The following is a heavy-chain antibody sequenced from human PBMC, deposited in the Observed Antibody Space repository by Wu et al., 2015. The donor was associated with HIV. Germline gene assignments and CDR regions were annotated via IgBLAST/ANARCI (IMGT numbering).Heavy chain of an antibody. D-gene: IGHD4-11*01. V-gene: IGHV1-2*02. CDR3: ARGEVYDYNNYVNPWYFDL. Sequence: QVQLVQSGAEVKKPGASMKVSCKASGYTFTGYYMHWVRQAPGQGLEWMGWINPNTADTNYAQKFQDRITMTRDTSITTAYMELSRLRSDDTAVYYCARGEVYDYNNYVNPWYFDLWGRGTLVTVSS. CDR1: GYTFTGYY. CDR2: INPNTADT. J-gene: IGHJ2*01.